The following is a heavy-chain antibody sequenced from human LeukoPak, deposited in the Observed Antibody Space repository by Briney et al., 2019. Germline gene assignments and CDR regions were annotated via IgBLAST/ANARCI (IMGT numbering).Heavy chain of an antibody. CDR2: INSDGSST. CDR1: GFTFSSYW. V-gene: IGHV3-74*01. D-gene: IGHD4-11*01. Sequence: GGSLRLSCAASGFTFSSYWMHWVRQVPGKGLVWVSRINSDGSSTTYADSVQGRFTISRDNAKNTLYLQMNSLRADDTAVYYCARSVYSYYANWFDPWGQGTLVTVSS. J-gene: IGHJ5*02. CDR3: ARSVYSYYANWFDP.